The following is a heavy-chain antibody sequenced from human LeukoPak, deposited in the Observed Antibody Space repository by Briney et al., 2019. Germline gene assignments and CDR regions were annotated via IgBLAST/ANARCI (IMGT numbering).Heavy chain of an antibody. CDR3: ASLPLELQDAFDI. J-gene: IGHJ3*02. CDR2: IYYSGST. D-gene: IGHD1-26*01. Sequence: PSETLSLTCTVSGGSISSGGYYWSWIRQHPGKGLEWIGYIYYSGSTNYNPSLKSRVTISVDTSKNQFSLKLSSVTAADTAVYYCASLPLELQDAFDIWGQGTMVTVSS. CDR1: GGSISSGGYY. V-gene: IGHV4-61*08.